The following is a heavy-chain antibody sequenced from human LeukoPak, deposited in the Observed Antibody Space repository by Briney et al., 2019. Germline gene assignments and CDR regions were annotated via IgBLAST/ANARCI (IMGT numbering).Heavy chain of an antibody. CDR2: INHSGST. Sequence: SETLSLTCAVYGGSFSGYYWSWIRQPPGKGLEWIGEINHSGSTNYSPSLKSRVTISVDTSNNQFSLKLSSVTAADTAVYYCARLDYGDYNYYYYGMDVWGQGTTVTVSS. CDR1: GGSFSGYY. V-gene: IGHV4-34*01. CDR3: ARLDYGDYNYYYYGMDV. D-gene: IGHD4-17*01. J-gene: IGHJ6*02.